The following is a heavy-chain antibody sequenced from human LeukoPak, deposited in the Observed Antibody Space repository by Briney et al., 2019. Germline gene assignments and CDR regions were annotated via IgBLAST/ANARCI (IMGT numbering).Heavy chain of an antibody. D-gene: IGHD3-10*01. CDR3: ARDSGFGEFNNY. CDR2: ISGGVGGT. CDR1: GFTFSSYA. Sequence: GGSLRLSCVASGFTFSSYAMTWVRQAPGKGLEWVSGISGGVGGTYYADSVKGRFTISRDNSKNTLYLQMDSLRAEDTAVYYCARDSGFGEFNNYWGQGTLVTVSS. J-gene: IGHJ4*02. V-gene: IGHV3-23*01.